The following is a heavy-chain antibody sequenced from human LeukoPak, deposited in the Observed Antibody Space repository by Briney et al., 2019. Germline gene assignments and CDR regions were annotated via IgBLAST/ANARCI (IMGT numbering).Heavy chain of an antibody. D-gene: IGHD5-24*01. CDR3: ARVEGGDGYNHDY. CDR2: IYSGGST. CDR1: GFTVSSNY. J-gene: IGHJ4*02. V-gene: IGHV3-66*01. Sequence: PGGSLRLSCAASGFTVSSNYMSWVRQALGKGLEWVSVIYSGGSTYYADSVKGRFTISRDNSKNTLYLQMNSLRAEDTAVYYCARVEGGDGYNHDYWGQGTLVTVSS.